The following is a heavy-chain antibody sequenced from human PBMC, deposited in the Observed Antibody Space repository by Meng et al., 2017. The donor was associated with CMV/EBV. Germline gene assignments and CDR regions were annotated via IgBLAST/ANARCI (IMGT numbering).Heavy chain of an antibody. Sequence: GESLKISCAASGLTFSSYWMSWVRQAPGKGLEWVANIKQDGSEKYYVDSVKGRFTISRDNAKNSLYLQMNSLRAEDTAVYYCARDRGYSSSWYGRYFDYWGQGTLVTVSS. D-gene: IGHD6-13*01. J-gene: IGHJ4*02. CDR1: GLTFSSYW. V-gene: IGHV3-7*01. CDR3: ARDRGYSSSWYGRYFDY. CDR2: IKQDGSEK.